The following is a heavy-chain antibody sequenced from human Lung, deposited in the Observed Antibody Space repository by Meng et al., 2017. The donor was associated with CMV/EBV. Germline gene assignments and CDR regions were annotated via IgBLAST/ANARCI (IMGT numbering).Heavy chain of an antibody. CDR1: GFTFSSFA. D-gene: IGHD2-15*01. J-gene: IGHJ5*02. V-gene: IGHV3-30-3*01. CDR3: VRGQLFCSGGSCYQHFDP. Sequence: GESXKISXAASGFTFSSFAMHWVRQAPGKGLEWVAVISYNGFNEYYADSVKGRFTISRDNSKNTLSLQMNSLRAEDTALYYCVRGQLFCSGGSCYQHFDPWGQGTXVTVSS. CDR2: ISYNGFNE.